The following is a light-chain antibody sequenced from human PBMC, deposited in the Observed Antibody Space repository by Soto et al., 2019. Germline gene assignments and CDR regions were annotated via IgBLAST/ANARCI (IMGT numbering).Light chain of an antibody. Sequence: QLVLTQPPSASGTPGQRVTISCSGSSSNIGSNTVSWYQQFPGTAPKLLIYTNNQRPSGVPDRFSGSKSGTSASLAISGLQSEDEADYYCAAWDDSLNGAVFGGGTQLTVL. V-gene: IGLV1-44*01. CDR1: SSNIGSNT. CDR3: AAWDDSLNGAV. J-gene: IGLJ7*01. CDR2: TNN.